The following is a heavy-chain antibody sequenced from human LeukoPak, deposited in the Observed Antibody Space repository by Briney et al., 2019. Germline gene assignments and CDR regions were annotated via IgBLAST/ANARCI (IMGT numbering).Heavy chain of an antibody. CDR2: IIPIFGTA. Sequence: GASVKVSCKASGGTLSSYAISWVRQAPGQGLEWMGGIIPIFGTANYAQKFQGRVTITADESTSTAYMELSSLRSGDTAVYYCARGRAVTTYGGLDYWGQGTLVTVSS. V-gene: IGHV1-69*13. CDR3: ARGRAVTTYGGLDY. D-gene: IGHD3-16*01. CDR1: GGTLSSYA. J-gene: IGHJ4*02.